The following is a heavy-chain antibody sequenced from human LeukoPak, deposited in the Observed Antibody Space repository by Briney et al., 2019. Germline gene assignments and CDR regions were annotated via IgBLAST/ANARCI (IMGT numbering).Heavy chain of an antibody. CDR1: GGSVSSNSAS. J-gene: IGHJ4*02. D-gene: IGHD2-2*01. Sequence: SQTLSLTCAISGGSVSSNSASWSWIRQSPSRGLEWLGRTYYRSRWYIDYAASVKSRLTINPDTSKNQFSLQLNSVTPEDTAVYYCARGSVPGNWNYGDYVDYWSQGTLVTVSS. CDR3: ARGSVPGNWNYGDYVDY. CDR2: TYYRSRWYI. V-gene: IGHV6-1*01.